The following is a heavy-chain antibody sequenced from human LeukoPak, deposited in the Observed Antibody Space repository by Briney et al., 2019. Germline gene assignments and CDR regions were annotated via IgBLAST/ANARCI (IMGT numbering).Heavy chain of an antibody. D-gene: IGHD5-24*01. CDR2: IKGEGSKK. Sequence: GGSLRLSCADCGFSISKYWMSWVRQAPGKGLEWGANIKGEGSKKDYVDYVKGRFTISRDNAKNSMYMKMNRQRADDTAVYYSARGVGYNSYYFDYWGQGTLVTVSS. CDR3: ARGVGYNSYYFDY. CDR1: GFSISKYW. V-gene: IGHV3-7*01. J-gene: IGHJ4*02.